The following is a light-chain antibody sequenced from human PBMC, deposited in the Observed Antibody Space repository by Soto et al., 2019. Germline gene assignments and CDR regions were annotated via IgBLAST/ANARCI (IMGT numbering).Light chain of an antibody. CDR2: DVT. CDR3: NSYTTTSTLYV. CDR1: SSDIGTYNY. V-gene: IGLV2-14*01. J-gene: IGLJ1*01. Sequence: QSVLTQPASVSGSPGQSITISCTGTSSDIGTYNYVSWYQQYPGKAPKLIIYDVTNRPSGVSNRFSGSKSGNTASLTISGLQAEDEADYYCNSYTTTSTLYVFGTGTKLTVL.